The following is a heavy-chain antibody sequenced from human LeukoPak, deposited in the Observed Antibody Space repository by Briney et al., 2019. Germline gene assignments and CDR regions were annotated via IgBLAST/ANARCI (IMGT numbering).Heavy chain of an antibody. CDR2: MNPNSGNT. Sequence: ASVKVSCKASGYTFTSHDINWVRQATGQGLEWMGWMNPNSGNTGYAQKFQGRVTITRNTSISTAYMELSSLRSEDTAVYYCARGGSSWTPTLIDYWGQGTLVTVSS. CDR3: ARGGSSWTPTLIDY. CDR1: GYTFTSHD. D-gene: IGHD6-13*01. J-gene: IGHJ4*02. V-gene: IGHV1-8*03.